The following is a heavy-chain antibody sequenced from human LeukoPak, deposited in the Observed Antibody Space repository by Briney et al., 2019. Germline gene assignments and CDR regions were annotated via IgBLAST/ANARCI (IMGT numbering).Heavy chain of an antibody. J-gene: IGHJ6*03. CDR1: GFTFSSYS. V-gene: IGHV3-21*01. CDR3: ARGGDEYSGYYYYYYMDV. Sequence: GGSLRLSCAASGFTFSSYSMNWVRQAPGKGLEWVSSISSSSSYIYYADSVKGRFTISRDNAKNSLYLQMNSLRAEDTAVYYCARGGDEYSGYYYYYYMDVWGKGTTVTVSS. CDR2: ISSSSSYI. D-gene: IGHD6-6*01.